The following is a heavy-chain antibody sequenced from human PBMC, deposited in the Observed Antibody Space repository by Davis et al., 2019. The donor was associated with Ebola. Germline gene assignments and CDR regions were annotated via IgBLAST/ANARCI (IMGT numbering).Heavy chain of an antibody. CDR3: AREIKGSYYFDY. D-gene: IGHD3-10*01. V-gene: IGHV4-31*03. CDR2: IYYSGST. CDR1: AGSISSGGYY. Sequence: MPSETLSLTCTVSAGSISSGGYYWSWIRQHPGKGLEWICYIYYSGSTYYNPSLKSRVTISVDTSKNQFSLKLSSVTAADTAVYYCAREIKGSYYFDYWGQGTLVTVSS. J-gene: IGHJ4*02.